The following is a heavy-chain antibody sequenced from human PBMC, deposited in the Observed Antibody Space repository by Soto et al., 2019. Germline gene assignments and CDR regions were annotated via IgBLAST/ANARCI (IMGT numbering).Heavy chain of an antibody. CDR2: IWYDGSNK. CDR3: ARVTCSGGSCCFDS. J-gene: IGHJ4*02. D-gene: IGHD2-15*01. Sequence: PGGSLRLSCAASGFTFSSYGMHWVRQAPGKGLEWVAVIWYDGSNKYYADSVKGRFTISRDNSKNTLYLQMNSLRAEDTAVYYCARVTCSGGSCCFDSWGQGTLVTVSS. V-gene: IGHV3-33*01. CDR1: GFTFSSYG.